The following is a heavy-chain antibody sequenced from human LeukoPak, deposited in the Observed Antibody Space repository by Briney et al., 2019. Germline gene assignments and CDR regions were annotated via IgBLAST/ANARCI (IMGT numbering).Heavy chain of an antibody. CDR2: ISGSGGST. D-gene: IGHD1-26*01. Sequence: GGSLRLSCAASGFTFSNAWMNWFRQAPGKGLKWVSAISGSGGSTYYADSVKGRFTISRDNSKNTLYLQMNSLRAEDTAVYYCAKDDSGTLHLVFDYWGQGTLVTASS. J-gene: IGHJ4*02. V-gene: IGHV3-23*01. CDR1: GFTFSNAW. CDR3: AKDDSGTLHLVFDY.